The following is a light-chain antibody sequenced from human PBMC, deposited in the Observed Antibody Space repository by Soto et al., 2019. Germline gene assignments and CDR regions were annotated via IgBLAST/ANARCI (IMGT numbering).Light chain of an antibody. V-gene: IGKV3-20*01. CDR2: GAS. CDR3: QQYGSSPGRYT. Sequence: EIVLTQSPGTLSLSPGERATLSCRASQSVSSSYLAWYQQKPGQAPRLLIYGASSRATGITDRFSGSGSGTDFSLTISRLEPEDFAVYYCQQYGSSPGRYTFGQGTKLEIK. CDR1: QSVSSSY. J-gene: IGKJ2*01.